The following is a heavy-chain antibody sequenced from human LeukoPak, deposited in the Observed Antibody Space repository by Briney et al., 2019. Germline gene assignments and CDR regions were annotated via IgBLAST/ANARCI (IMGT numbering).Heavy chain of an antibody. CDR2: IYYTGST. D-gene: IGHD6-13*01. CDR3: ARVYYSRSYDYWYFDL. CDR1: GDSISSDY. V-gene: IGHV4-59*01. Sequence: SETLSLTCAVSGDSISSDYWSWVRQPPGKGLEWIGYIYYTGSTNYNPSLKSRVTISVDTSKNQFSLKLSSVTAADAAVYYCARVYYSRSYDYWYFDLWGRGTLVTVSS. J-gene: IGHJ2*01.